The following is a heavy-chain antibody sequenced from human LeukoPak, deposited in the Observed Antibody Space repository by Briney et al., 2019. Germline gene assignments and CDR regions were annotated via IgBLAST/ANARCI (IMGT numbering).Heavy chain of an antibody. Sequence: PGGSLRLSCAASGFTFSDYYMSWLRQAPGKGREWVSYICDSGRTIYYADSVKGRFTISRDNAKNSVYLQMNNLGAEDTAVYYCARDRLGDYDHSGYYDKWGQGTLVTVSS. CDR1: GFTFSDYY. J-gene: IGHJ4*02. D-gene: IGHD3-22*01. CDR2: ICDSGRTI. CDR3: ARDRLGDYDHSGYYDK. V-gene: IGHV3-11*01.